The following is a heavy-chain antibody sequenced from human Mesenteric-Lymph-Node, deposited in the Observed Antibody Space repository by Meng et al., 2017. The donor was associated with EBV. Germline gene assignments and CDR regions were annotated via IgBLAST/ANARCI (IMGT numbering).Heavy chain of an antibody. D-gene: IGHD3-22*01. CDR1: GGSFNNYY. J-gene: IGHJ2*01. CDR3: ARLVITMILGTPIWSFDL. CDR2: IQTSGNT. Sequence: QVQLQQSGPXLVKPXXXLSLTCTXSGGSFNNYYWSWIRQPAGKGLEWIGHIQTSGNTNYNPSLKSRITMSMDTSKNHFSLNLSSVTAADTAVYYCARLVITMILGTPIWSFDLLGRGTLTTVAS. V-gene: IGHV4-4*07.